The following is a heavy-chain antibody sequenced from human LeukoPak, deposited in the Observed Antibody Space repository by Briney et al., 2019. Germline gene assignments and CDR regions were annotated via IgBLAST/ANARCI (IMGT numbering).Heavy chain of an antibody. Sequence: GGSLRLSCAASGFTFSSFWMIWVRQAPGKGLEWVANIKEDGSVRNYVDSVKGRFTISRDNAKNSLFLQMNSLRAEDTAVYYCARERYGNYNWGQGTLVTVSS. CDR1: GFTFSSFW. CDR3: ARERYGNYN. D-gene: IGHD4-11*01. CDR2: IKEDGSVR. V-gene: IGHV3-7*03. J-gene: IGHJ4*02.